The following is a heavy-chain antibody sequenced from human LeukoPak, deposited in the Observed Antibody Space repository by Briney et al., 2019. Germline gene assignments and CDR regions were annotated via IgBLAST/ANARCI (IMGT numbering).Heavy chain of an antibody. CDR3: ARRFGIAVAGPFDY. J-gene: IGHJ4*02. CDR2: SNGIGGSP. D-gene: IGHD6-19*01. Sequence: GGTLRLSCAASGFTFGDYGMSWVRQAPGEGLEWVSGSNGIGGSPGSADSVKGRCTISRDNATNSLYLQMNSLSAEDTALYYCARRFGIAVAGPFDYWGQGTLVTVSS. CDR1: GFTFGDYG. V-gene: IGHV3-20*04.